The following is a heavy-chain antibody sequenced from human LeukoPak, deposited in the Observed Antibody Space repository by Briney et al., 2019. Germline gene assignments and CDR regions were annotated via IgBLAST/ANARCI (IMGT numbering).Heavy chain of an antibody. CDR1: GDSISSSSFY. V-gene: IGHV4-39*01. CDR3: ARITVTTYLYYYYYGMDV. CDR2: IYYSGST. D-gene: IGHD4-11*01. J-gene: IGHJ6*02. Sequence: PSETLSLTCTVSGDSISSSSFYWGWIRQPPGKGLEWIGSIYYSGSTYYNPSLKSRVTISVDTSKNQFSLKLSSVTAADTAVYYCARITVTTYLYYYYYGMDVWGQGTTVTVSS.